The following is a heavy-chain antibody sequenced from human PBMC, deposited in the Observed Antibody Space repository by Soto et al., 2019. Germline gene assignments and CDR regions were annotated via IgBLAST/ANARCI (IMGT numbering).Heavy chain of an antibody. D-gene: IGHD6-6*01. CDR2: INHSGST. CDR1: GGPFSGYY. V-gene: IGHV4-34*01. Sequence: QVQLQQWGAGLLKPSETLSLTCAVYGGPFSGYYWSWIRQPPGKGLEWIGEINHSGSTNHNPSLKSRVTMSVDTSKNQFSLKLNSVTAADTAVYYCARTSRFDSWGQGTLVTVSS. J-gene: IGHJ4*02. CDR3: ARTSRFDS.